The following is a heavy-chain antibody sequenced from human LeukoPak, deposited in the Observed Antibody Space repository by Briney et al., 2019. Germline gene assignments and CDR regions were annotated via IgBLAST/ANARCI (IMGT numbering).Heavy chain of an antibody. CDR1: GGSFSGYY. CDR2: INHSGST. D-gene: IGHD3-3*01. Sequence: SETLSLTCAVYGGSFSGYYWSWIRQPPGKGLEWIGEINHSGSTNYNPSLKSRVTISVDTSKNQFSLKLSSVTAADTAVYYCARETNYDFWSGYAYYFDYWGQGTLVTVSS. CDR3: ARETNYDFWSGYAYYFDY. V-gene: IGHV4-34*01. J-gene: IGHJ4*02.